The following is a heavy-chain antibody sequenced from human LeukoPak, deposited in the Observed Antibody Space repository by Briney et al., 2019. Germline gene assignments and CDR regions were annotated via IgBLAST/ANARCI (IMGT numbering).Heavy chain of an antibody. CDR3: ATESAAAGEYYSYMDV. J-gene: IGHJ6*03. CDR1: GGSISRHY. CDR2: IYYSGNT. D-gene: IGHD6-13*01. V-gene: IGHV4-59*11. Sequence: NPSETLSLTCTVSGGSISRHYWSWIRQPPGKGLEWIGYIYYSGNTNYNPSLKSRVSMSVDTSKNQFSLNLSSLTAADTAVYYCATESAAAGEYYSYMDVWGKGTTVTVSS.